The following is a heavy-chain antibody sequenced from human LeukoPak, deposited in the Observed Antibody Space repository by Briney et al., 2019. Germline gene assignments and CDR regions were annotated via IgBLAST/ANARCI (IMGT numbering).Heavy chain of an antibody. J-gene: IGHJ4*02. CDR2: INHSGST. V-gene: IGHV4-34*01. Sequence: SETLSLTCAVYGGSFSGYYWSWIRQPPGKGLEWIGEINHSGSTNYNPSLKSRVTISVDTSKNQFSLKLSSVTAADTAVYYCARGEGGRGFDYWGQGTLVTVSS. D-gene: IGHD1-26*01. CDR1: GGSFSGYY. CDR3: ARGEGGRGFDY.